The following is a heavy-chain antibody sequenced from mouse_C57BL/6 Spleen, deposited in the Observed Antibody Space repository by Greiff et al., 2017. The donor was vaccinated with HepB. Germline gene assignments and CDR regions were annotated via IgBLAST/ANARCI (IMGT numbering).Heavy chain of an antibody. D-gene: IGHD1-1*01. V-gene: IGHV1-7*01. J-gene: IGHJ1*03. CDR1: GYTFTSYW. CDR3: ARGITTVVAHWYFDV. CDR2: INPSSGYT. Sequence: VQLVESGAELAKPGASVKLSCKASGYTFTSYWMHWVKQRPGQGLEWIGYINPSSGYTKYNQKFKDKATLTADKSSSTAYMQLSSLTYEDSAVYYCARGITTVVAHWYFDVWGTGTTVTVSS.